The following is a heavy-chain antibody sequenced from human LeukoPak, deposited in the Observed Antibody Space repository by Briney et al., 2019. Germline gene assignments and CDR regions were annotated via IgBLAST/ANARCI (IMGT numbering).Heavy chain of an antibody. D-gene: IGHD6-19*01. CDR1: GFTFSSYW. CDR3: ARGYSSGWSNYYCYYMDV. J-gene: IGHJ6*03. V-gene: IGHV3-7*01. CDR2: IKQDGSEK. Sequence: PGGSLRLSCAASGFTFSSYWMSWVRQAPGKGLEWVANIKQDGSEKYYVDSVKGRFTISRDNAKNSLYLQMNSLRAEDTAVYYCARGYSSGWSNYYCYYMDVWGKGTTVTVSS.